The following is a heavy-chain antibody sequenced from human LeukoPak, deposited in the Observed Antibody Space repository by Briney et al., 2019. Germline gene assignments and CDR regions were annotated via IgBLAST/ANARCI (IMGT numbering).Heavy chain of an antibody. CDR2: FDPEDGET. V-gene: IGHV1-24*01. J-gene: IGHJ5*02. CDR3: ATFRYCSGGSCYSGAPSWFDP. D-gene: IGHD2-15*01. Sequence: ASVTVSCKVSGYTLTELSMHWVRQAPGKGLEWMGGFDPEDGETIYAQKFQGRVTMTEDTSTDTAYMELSSLRSEDTAVYYCATFRYCSGGSCYSGAPSWFDPWGQGTLVTVSS. CDR1: GYTLTELS.